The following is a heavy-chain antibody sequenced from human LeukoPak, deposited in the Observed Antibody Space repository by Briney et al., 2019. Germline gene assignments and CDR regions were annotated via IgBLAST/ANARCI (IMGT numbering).Heavy chain of an antibody. CDR1: GFTVSSNY. CDR2: IYSGGST. J-gene: IGHJ4*02. D-gene: IGHD5-18*01. CDR3: ARGGESSYGLVRYFDY. V-gene: IGHV3-53*01. Sequence: PGGSLRLSCAASGFTVSSNYMSWVRQAPGKGLEWVSVIYSGGSTYYADSVKGRFTISRDNSKNTLYLQMNSLRAEDTAVYYCARGGESSYGLVRYFDYWGQGTLVTVSS.